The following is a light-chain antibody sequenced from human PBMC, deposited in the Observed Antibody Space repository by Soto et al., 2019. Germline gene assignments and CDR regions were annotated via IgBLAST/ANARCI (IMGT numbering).Light chain of an antibody. Sequence: EIVLTQSPGTLSLSPGERATLSCRASQSVSSSYLAWYQQKPGQAPRLLIYGASSRATGIPDRFSGGGSGPDFTLSISKVDPEDFAVYYCQQYGRPPRATFGQGTRLEI. CDR2: GAS. CDR1: QSVSSSY. V-gene: IGKV3-20*01. CDR3: QQYGRPPRAT. J-gene: IGKJ5*01.